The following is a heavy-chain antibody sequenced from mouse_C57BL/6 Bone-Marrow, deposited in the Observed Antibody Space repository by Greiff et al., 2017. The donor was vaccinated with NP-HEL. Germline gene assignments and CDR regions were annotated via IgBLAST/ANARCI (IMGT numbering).Heavy chain of an antibody. CDR3: ARYHYYGSRFDY. V-gene: IGHV1-52*01. CDR2: IDPSDSET. D-gene: IGHD1-1*01. CDR1: GYTFTSYW. Sequence: VQLQQPGAELVRPGSSVKLSCKASGYTFTSYWMHWVKQRPIQGLEWIGNIDPSDSETHYNQKFKDKATLTVDKSSSTAYTQLSSLTSEDSAVYYCARYHYYGSRFDYWGQGTTLTVSS. J-gene: IGHJ2*01.